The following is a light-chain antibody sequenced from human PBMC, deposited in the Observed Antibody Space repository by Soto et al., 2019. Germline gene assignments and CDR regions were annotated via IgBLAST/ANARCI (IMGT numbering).Light chain of an antibody. Sequence: EIVLTQSPATLSLSPGERATLSCRASQTISRYLAWYQQRPGQAPRLLIYDASNRATDIPARFSGTGSGTDFTLTISSLEPEDFATYYCQQANSFPLTFGGGTKVEIK. J-gene: IGKJ4*01. CDR3: QQANSFPLT. V-gene: IGKV3-11*01. CDR1: QTISRY. CDR2: DAS.